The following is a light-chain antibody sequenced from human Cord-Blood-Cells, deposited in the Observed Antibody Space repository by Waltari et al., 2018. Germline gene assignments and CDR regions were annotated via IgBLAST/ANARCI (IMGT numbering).Light chain of an antibody. V-gene: IGLV2-23*02. Sequence: QSALTQPASVSGSPGQSITISCTGSSSDVWSSNLVSWYQQHPGKAPKLMIYEVSKRPSGVSNRFSGSKSGNTASLTSSGLQAEDEADYYCCSYAGSSTWVFGGGTKLTVL. CDR2: EVS. J-gene: IGLJ3*02. CDR1: SSDVWSSNL. CDR3: CSYAGSSTWV.